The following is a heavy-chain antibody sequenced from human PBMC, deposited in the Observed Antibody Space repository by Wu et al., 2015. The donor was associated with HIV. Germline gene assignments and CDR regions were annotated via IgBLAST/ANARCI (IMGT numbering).Heavy chain of an antibody. CDR1: GGTFSTYA. J-gene: IGHJ4*02. D-gene: IGHD3-9*01. CDR2: INPNSGGT. V-gene: IGHV1-2*02. CDR3: ARDKRGYDVLTGYYIYFDY. Sequence: QVQLLQSGAEVKKPGSSVKVSCKASGGTFSTYAMNWVRQAPGQGLEWMGWINPNSGGTNYAQNFEDRVTMTRDTSITTAYMELRSLRSDDTAVYYCARDKRGYDVLTGYYIYFDYWGQGTLVTVSS.